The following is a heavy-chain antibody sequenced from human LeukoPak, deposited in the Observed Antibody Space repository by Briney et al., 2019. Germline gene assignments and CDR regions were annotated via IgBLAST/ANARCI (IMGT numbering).Heavy chain of an antibody. CDR3: ARLDRRYYFDY. CDR1: DGSISSGSYY. V-gene: IGHV4-61*02. CDR2: IYTRGGT. J-gene: IGHJ4*02. Sequence: SETLSLTCTVSDGSISSGSYYWTWIRQPAGKGLEWIGRIYTRGGTTYNPSLKSRVTISIDTSKNQFSLKLSSVTAADTAVYYCARLDRRYYFDYWGQGTLVTVSS.